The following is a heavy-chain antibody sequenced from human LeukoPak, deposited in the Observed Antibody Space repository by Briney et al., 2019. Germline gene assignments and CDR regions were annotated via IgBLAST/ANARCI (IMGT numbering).Heavy chain of an antibody. D-gene: IGHD6-19*01. Sequence: ESGGSLRLSCAASGFTFSSYAMSWVRQAPGKGLEWVGRIKSKTAGGTTDYAAPMKGRFTISRDDSKNTLYLQMDSLKTEDTAVYYCITGGDTGSGWYGSYWGQGTLVTVSS. J-gene: IGHJ4*02. CDR2: IKSKTAGGTT. V-gene: IGHV3-15*01. CDR3: ITGGDTGSGWYGSY. CDR1: GFTFSSYA.